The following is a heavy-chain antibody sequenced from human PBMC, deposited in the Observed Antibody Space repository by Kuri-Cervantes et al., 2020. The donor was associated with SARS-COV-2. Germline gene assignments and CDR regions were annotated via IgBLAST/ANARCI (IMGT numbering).Heavy chain of an antibody. CDR1: GFTFSSYA. J-gene: IGHJ4*02. Sequence: GESLKISCAASGFTFSSYAMHWVRQAPGKGLEWVALISYDGSNKYYADSVKGRFAISRDNAKNSLYLQMSSLRAEDTAVYYCARDLRLGKSLDCWGQGTLVTVSS. CDR3: ARDLRLGKSLDC. CDR2: ISYDGSNK. D-gene: IGHD7-27*01. V-gene: IGHV3-30*03.